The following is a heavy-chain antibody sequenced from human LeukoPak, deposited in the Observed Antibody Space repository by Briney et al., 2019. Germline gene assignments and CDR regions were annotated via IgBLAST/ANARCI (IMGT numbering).Heavy chain of an antibody. V-gene: IGHV3-7*01. CDR1: GFTFSSYW. J-gene: IGHJ4*02. D-gene: IGHD1-7*01. CDR3: ARDPVAGTTTFDY. Sequence: VGSLRLSCVASGFTFSSYWMSWVRQAPGKGLEWVANIKQDGSEKYYVDSVKGRFTISRDNAKNSLYLQMNSLRAEDTAVYYCARDPVAGTTTFDYWGQGTLVTVSS. CDR2: IKQDGSEK.